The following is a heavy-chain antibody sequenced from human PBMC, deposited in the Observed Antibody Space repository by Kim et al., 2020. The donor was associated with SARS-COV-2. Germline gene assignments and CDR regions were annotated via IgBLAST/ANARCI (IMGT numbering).Heavy chain of an antibody. V-gene: IGHV3-21*01. Sequence: GGSLRLSCAASGFTFSSYSMNWVRQAPGKGLEWVSSISSSSSYIYYADSVKGRFTISRDNAKNSLYLQMNSLRAEDTAVYYCARSPHRGELRGVLVDYWGQGTLVTVSS. J-gene: IGHJ4*02. CDR3: ARSPHRGELRGVLVDY. CDR1: GFTFSSYS. CDR2: ISSSSSYI. D-gene: IGHD1-7*01.